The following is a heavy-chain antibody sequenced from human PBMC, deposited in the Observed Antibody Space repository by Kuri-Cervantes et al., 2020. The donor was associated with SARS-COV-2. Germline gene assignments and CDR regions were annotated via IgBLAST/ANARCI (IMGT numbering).Heavy chain of an antibody. CDR1: GGSISSSSYH. J-gene: IGHJ4*02. CDR3: ARLEKRLLWFGDLSGVFDY. D-gene: IGHD3-10*01. V-gene: IGHV4-39*01. Sequence: SETLSLTCTVSGGSISSSSYHWGWIRQPPGKGLEWIGSIYYSGSTYYNPSLKSRVTISVDTSKNQFSLKLSAVTAADTAVYYCARLEKRLLWFGDLSGVFDYWGQGALVTVSS. CDR2: IYYSGST.